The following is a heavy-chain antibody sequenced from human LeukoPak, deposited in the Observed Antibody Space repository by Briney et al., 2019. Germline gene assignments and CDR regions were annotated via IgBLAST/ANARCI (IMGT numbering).Heavy chain of an antibody. V-gene: IGHV3-30*02. CDR3: AKAGESGYGYTYFDY. D-gene: IGHD3-22*01. J-gene: IGHJ4*02. Sequence: GGSLRLSCAASGFTFSSYGMHWVRQAPGKGLEWVAFIRYDGSNKYYADSVKGRFTISRDNSKNTLYLQMNSLRAEDTAVYYCAKAGESGYGYTYFDYWGQGTXVTVS. CDR2: IRYDGSNK. CDR1: GFTFSSYG.